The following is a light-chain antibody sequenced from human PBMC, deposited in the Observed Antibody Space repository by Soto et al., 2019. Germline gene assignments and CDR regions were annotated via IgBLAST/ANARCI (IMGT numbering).Light chain of an antibody. CDR3: QQYNDWPLT. CDR1: QSVNRH. J-gene: IGKJ4*01. V-gene: IGKV3-15*01. CDR2: GAS. Sequence: EVVMTQSPATLSVSPGERATLSCRASQSVNRHLAWYQQKPGQAPRLLIDGASTRATGIPGRFSGSGSGTEFILTISSLQSEDFAVYYCQQYNDWPLTFGGGTRVEIK.